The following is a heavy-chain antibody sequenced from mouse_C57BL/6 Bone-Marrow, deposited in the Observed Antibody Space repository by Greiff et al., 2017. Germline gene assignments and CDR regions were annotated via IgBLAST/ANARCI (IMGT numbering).Heavy chain of an antibody. V-gene: IGHV1-85*01. D-gene: IGHD3-2*02. J-gene: IGHJ2*01. CDR2: IYPRDGST. Sequence: VQLQQSGPELVKPGASVKLSCKASGYTFPSYDINWVKQRPGQGREWIGGIYPRDGSTKYNEKFKGKATLTVDTSSSTAYMERHSLTSEDSAVYFCATSSASGFDYWGQGTTLTVSS. CDR3: ATSSASGFDY. CDR1: GYTFPSYD.